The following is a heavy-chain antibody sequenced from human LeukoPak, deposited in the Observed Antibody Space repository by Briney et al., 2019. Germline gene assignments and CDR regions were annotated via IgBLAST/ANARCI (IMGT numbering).Heavy chain of an antibody. CDR1: GFTFSDYY. CDR2: ISSSGSTI. D-gene: IGHD3-10*01. V-gene: IGHV3-11*01. J-gene: IGHJ6*02. CDR3: ARDKYYGSGSQREDV. Sequence: PGGSLRLSCAASGFTFSDYYMSWIRQAPGKGLEWVSYISSSGSTIYYADSVKGRFTISRDNAKNSLYPQMNSLRAEDTAVYYCARDKYYGSGSQREDVWGQGTTVTVSS.